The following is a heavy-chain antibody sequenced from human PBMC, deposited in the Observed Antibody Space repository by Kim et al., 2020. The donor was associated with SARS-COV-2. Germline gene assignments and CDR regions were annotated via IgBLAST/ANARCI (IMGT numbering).Heavy chain of an antibody. V-gene: IGHV3-53*05. CDR1: GFTVSTNY. CDR2: LYIGGNR. Sequence: GSLRLSCAASGFTVSTNYMSWVRQAPGKGLEWVSVLYIGGNRYYANFVRGRFTISRDSSKNTLYLQMSSLRTEDTAVYYCARSKQWRFDFWGQGTLVTVSS. D-gene: IGHD6-19*01. CDR3: ARSKQWRFDF. J-gene: IGHJ4*02.